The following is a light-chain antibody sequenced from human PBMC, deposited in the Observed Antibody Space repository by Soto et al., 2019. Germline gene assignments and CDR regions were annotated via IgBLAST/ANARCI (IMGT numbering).Light chain of an antibody. Sequence: QSALTQPASVSGSPGQSITLSCTGTSSDVGGYDYVSWYQQHPGKAPKLMIYDVSNRPSGVSNRFSGSKSGNTASLTISGLQAEDEAEYYCNSYTSMSTLVFGTGTKLTVL. CDR1: SSDVGGYDY. CDR3: NSYTSMSTLV. J-gene: IGLJ1*01. CDR2: DVS. V-gene: IGLV2-14*03.